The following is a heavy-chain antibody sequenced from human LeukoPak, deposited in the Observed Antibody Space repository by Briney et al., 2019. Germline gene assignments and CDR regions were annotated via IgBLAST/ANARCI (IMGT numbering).Heavy chain of an antibody. V-gene: IGHV4-61*02. J-gene: IGHJ4*02. CDR1: GGSISSGSYY. Sequence: SSETLSLTCTVSGGSISSGSYYWSWIRQPAGKGLEWIGRIYTSGSTNYNPSLKSRVTISVDASKNQFSLKLSSVTAADTAVYYYARGGHYGDYTLFDYWGQGTLVTVSS. CDR3: ARGGHYGDYTLFDY. D-gene: IGHD4-17*01. CDR2: IYTSGST.